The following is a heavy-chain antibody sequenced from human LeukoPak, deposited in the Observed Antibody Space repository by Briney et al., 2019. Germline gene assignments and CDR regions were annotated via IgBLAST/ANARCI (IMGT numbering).Heavy chain of an antibody. CDR2: INPICGNP. CDR3: ARAMVGATLFPVAYYYYYMDV. D-gene: IGHD1-26*01. V-gene: IGHV1-46*01. J-gene: IGHJ6*03. CDR1: GYTFTSYY. Sequence: ASVKVSCKASGYTFTSYYMHWVRQAPGQGREGMGIINPICGNPSYAQKFQGRVTMTRDTSTSTVYMELSSLRSEDTAVYYCARAMVGATLFPVAYYYYYMDVWGKGTTVTVSS.